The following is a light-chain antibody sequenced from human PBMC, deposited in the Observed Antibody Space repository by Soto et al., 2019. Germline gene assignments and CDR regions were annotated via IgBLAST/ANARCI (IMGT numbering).Light chain of an antibody. CDR3: QHYNHWPFT. J-gene: IGKJ2*01. Sequence: EIVMTQSPATLSVSPGERATLSCRASQSVSSNLAWYQQKPGQAPTLLIYGASARATGIPVRFSGSRSGTEFTLTISSLQSEDFAVYYCQHYNHWPFTFGQGNKREI. CDR1: QSVSSN. V-gene: IGKV3-15*01. CDR2: GAS.